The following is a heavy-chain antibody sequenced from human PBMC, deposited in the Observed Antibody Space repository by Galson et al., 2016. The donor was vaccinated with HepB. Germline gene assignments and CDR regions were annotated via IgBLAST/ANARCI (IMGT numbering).Heavy chain of an antibody. CDR1: GDSISSEYW. CDR3: ARGTLGTTATMAFDY. Sequence: EPLSLTCAVSGDSISSEYWWGWVRHFPGKELEWIGEIYQTGTANYNPSFTRRATISVDKSKNQFSLRLDSVTAADTAVYYCARGTLGTTATMAFDYWGQGTLVSVSS. J-gene: IGHJ4*02. V-gene: IGHV4-4*02. CDR2: IYQTGTA. D-gene: IGHD1-26*01.